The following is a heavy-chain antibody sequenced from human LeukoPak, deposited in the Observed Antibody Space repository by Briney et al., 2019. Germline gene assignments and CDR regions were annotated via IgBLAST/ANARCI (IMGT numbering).Heavy chain of an antibody. CDR2: INPSGGST. CDR1: GYTFTSYY. CDR3: ARDRSPLYYYDSSGTDAFDI. J-gene: IGHJ3*02. V-gene: IGHV1-46*01. D-gene: IGHD3-22*01. Sequence: GASVKVSCKASGYTFTSYYMHWVRQAPGQGLEWMGIINPSGGSTSYAQKFQGRVTMTRDMSTSTVYMELSSLRSEDTAVYYCARDRSPLYYYDSSGTDAFDIWGQGTMVTVSS.